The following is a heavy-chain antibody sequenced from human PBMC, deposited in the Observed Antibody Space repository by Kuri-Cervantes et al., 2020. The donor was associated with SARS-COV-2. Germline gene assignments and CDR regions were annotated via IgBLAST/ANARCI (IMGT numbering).Heavy chain of an antibody. D-gene: IGHD1-26*01. Sequence: SETLSLTCAVSNFSITNPYYWGWIRQPPGKGLEWIGTVFHSGSTFYSPSLRSRVSISVDTSKNQFSLKLTSVTAADTAIYYCARTILGASFDYWGQEALVTVSS. J-gene: IGHJ4*02. CDR1: NFSITNPYY. V-gene: IGHV4-38-2*01. CDR3: ARTILGASFDY. CDR2: VFHSGST.